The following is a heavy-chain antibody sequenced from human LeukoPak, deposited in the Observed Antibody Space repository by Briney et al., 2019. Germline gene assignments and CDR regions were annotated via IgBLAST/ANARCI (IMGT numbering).Heavy chain of an antibody. D-gene: IGHD4-17*01. CDR2: INHSGST. CDR1: GGSFSGYY. V-gene: IGHV4-34*01. Sequence: PSETLSLTCAVYGGSFSGYYWSWIRQPPGKGLEWIGEINHSGSTNYIPSLKSRVTISVDTSKNQFSLKLSSVTAADTAVYYCASGCPGDYASWGQGTLVTVSS. CDR3: ASGCPGDYAS. J-gene: IGHJ5*02.